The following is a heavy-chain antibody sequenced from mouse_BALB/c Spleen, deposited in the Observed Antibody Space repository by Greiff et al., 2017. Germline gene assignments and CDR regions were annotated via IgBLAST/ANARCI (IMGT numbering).Heavy chain of an antibody. V-gene: IGHV1-54*01. CDR1: GYAFTNYL. Sequence: QVQLQQSGAELVRPGTSVKVSCKASGYAFTNYLIEWVKQRPGQGLEWIGVINPGSGGTNYNEKFKGKATLTADKSSSPAYMQLSSLTSDDSAVYFCARWGYGSSYWGQGTTLTVSS. CDR2: INPGSGGT. D-gene: IGHD1-1*01. J-gene: IGHJ2*01. CDR3: ARWGYGSSY.